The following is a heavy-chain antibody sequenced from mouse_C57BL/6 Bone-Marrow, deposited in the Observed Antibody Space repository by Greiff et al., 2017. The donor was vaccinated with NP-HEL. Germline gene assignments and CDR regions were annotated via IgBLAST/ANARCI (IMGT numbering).Heavy chain of an antibody. V-gene: IGHV1-63*01. CDR3: ARINGYDGNYYAMDY. CDR1: GYTFTNYW. D-gene: IGHD2-2*01. Sequence: QVQLQQSGAELVRPGTSVKMSCKASGYTFTNYWIGWAKQRPGHGLEWIGDIYPGSGNTYYNEKFNGKATLTAEKSSSTAYMQLSSLTSEDSAVYFCARINGYDGNYYAMDYWGQGTSVTVSS. CDR2: IYPGSGNT. J-gene: IGHJ4*01.